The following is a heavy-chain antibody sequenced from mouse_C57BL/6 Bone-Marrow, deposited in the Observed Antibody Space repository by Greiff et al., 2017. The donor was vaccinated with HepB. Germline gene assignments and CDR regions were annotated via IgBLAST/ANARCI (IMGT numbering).Heavy chain of an antibody. V-gene: IGHV1-76*01. Sequence: QVQLKESGAELVRPGASVKLSCKASGYTFTDYYINWVKQRPGQGLEWIARIYPGSGNTYYNEKFKGKATLTAAKSSSTAYMQLSSLTSEDSAVYFCARSDGYYCAMDYWGQGTSVTVSS. CDR1: GYTFTDYY. CDR3: ARSDGYYCAMDY. D-gene: IGHD2-3*01. J-gene: IGHJ4*01. CDR2: IYPGSGNT.